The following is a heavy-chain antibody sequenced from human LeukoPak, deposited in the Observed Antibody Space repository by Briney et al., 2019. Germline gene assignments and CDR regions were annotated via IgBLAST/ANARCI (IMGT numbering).Heavy chain of an antibody. CDR2: IYGGGSV. V-gene: IGHV3-53*01. J-gene: IGHJ3*02. CDR3: ARGGSYLSAFDI. Sequence: PGGSLRLSCAASGFTLSSYAMSWVRQAPGKGLEWVSIIYGGGSVFYADSVKGRFTISRDNSKNTLYLQMNSLRGEDTAVYYCARGGSYLSAFDIWGQGTMVTVSS. D-gene: IGHD1-26*01. CDR1: GFTLSSYA.